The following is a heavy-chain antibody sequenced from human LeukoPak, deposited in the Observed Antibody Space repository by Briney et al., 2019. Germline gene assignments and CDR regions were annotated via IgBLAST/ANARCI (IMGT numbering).Heavy chain of an antibody. J-gene: IGHJ6*03. Sequence: GGSLRLSCAASGFSLSSYAIHWVRQAPGKGLEWVAIISYDGSKKYYADSVKGRFTISRDNAKNSLYLQMSSLRAEDTAVYYCTRVEETATTAAIIRKYSYYYYYMDVWGKGNTVTVSS. CDR3: TRVEETATTAAIIRKYSYYYYYMDV. V-gene: IGHV3-30*04. D-gene: IGHD4-11*01. CDR2: ISYDGSKK. CDR1: GFSLSSYA.